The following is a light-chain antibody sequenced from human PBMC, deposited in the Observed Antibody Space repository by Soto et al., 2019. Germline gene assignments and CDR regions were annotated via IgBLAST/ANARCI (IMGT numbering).Light chain of an antibody. CDR2: GNS. J-gene: IGLJ2*01. CDR1: SSNIGAGYD. Sequence: QAVVTQPPSVSGAPGQRVTISCTGSSSNIGAGYDVHWYQQLPGTAPKLLIYGNSNRPSGVPDRFSGSKSGTSASLAITGLQAEDEADYYCQSYDSSRSQVFGGGTKLTVL. CDR3: QSYDSSRSQV. V-gene: IGLV1-40*01.